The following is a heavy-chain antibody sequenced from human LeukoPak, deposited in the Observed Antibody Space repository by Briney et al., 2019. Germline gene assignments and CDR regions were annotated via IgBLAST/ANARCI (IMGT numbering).Heavy chain of an antibody. Sequence: GGSLRLSCAASGFTFSSYAMSWVRQAPGKGLEWVSAISGSGSTIYYADSVKGRFTISRDNAKNSLYLQMNSLRAEDTAVYYCARGVTVVTPYFDYWGQGTLVTVSS. CDR2: ISGSGSTI. CDR1: GFTFSSYA. D-gene: IGHD4-23*01. J-gene: IGHJ4*02. V-gene: IGHV3-48*04. CDR3: ARGVTVVTPYFDY.